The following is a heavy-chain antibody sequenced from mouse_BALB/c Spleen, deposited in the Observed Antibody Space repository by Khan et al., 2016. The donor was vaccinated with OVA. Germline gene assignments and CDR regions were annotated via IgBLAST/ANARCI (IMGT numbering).Heavy chain of an antibody. CDR3: VRWDY. CDR2: IDYSGTT. CDR1: GYSITSGYS. J-gene: IGHJ2*01. Sequence: EVQLVESGPDLLKPSQSLSLTCTVTGYSITSGYSWHWIRQLPGHKLEWMGYIDYSGTTNYNPSLKSRISITREISKNQFFLQLNSVTTEDTATYYCVRWDYWGQGTTLTVSS. V-gene: IGHV3-1*02.